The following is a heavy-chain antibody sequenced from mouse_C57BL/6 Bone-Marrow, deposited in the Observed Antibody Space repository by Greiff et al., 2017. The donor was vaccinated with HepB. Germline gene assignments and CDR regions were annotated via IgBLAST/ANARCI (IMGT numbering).Heavy chain of an antibody. Sequence: VQLKESGPGMVKPSQSLSLTCTVTGYSITSGYDWHWIRHFPGNKLEWMGYISYSGSTNYNPSLKSRISITHDTSKNHFFLKLNSVTTEDTATYYCARGIYREAMDYWGQGTSVTVSS. D-gene: IGHD2-1*01. CDR2: ISYSGST. J-gene: IGHJ4*01. CDR3: ARGIYREAMDY. V-gene: IGHV3-1*01. CDR1: GYSITSGYD.